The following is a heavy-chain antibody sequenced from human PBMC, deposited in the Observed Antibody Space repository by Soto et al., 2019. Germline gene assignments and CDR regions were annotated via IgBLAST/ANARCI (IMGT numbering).Heavy chain of an antibody. CDR1: GFSVTASGVG. V-gene: IGHV2-5*02. D-gene: IGHD2-15*01. CDR3: THGTRRVGWSGCNCYFFDY. J-gene: IGHJ4*02. CDR2: LFWDDDK. Sequence: QITLKEPGPTLVKPTQTLTLTCTCSGFSVTASGVGMGWIRQPPGKALEWLALLFWDDDKRYNPSLKSRITITKDTSKNQVVLTMTNMDPVDTATYYCTHGTRRVGWSGCNCYFFDYGGQGTLVTVSS.